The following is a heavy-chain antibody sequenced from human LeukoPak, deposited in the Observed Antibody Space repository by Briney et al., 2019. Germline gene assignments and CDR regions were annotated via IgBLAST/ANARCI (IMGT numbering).Heavy chain of an antibody. J-gene: IGHJ4*02. V-gene: IGHV1-2*02. Sequence: ASVNVSSKASGYTFTGSYIHWVRQAPGQGLEWMGWINPNSGGTNYAQNFQGRVTMTRDTSISTAYMELSRLRSDDTAMYYCAREHSSSSGKVFDYWGQGTLVTVSS. CDR1: GYTFTGSY. CDR2: INPNSGGT. CDR3: AREHSSSSGKVFDY. D-gene: IGHD6-6*01.